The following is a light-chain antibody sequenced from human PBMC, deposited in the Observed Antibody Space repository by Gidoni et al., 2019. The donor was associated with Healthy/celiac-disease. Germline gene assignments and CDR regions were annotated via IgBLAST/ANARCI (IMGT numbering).Light chain of an antibody. CDR3: QQSYSTPPA. V-gene: IGKV1-39*01. CDR1: QSISSY. J-gene: IGKJ2*01. CDR2: AAS. Sequence: DIQMTQSPSSLSASVGDRVTITCRASQSISSYLNWYQQKPGKAPTLLIYAASSLHSGVPSRFSGSGSGTDFTLTISSLQPEDFATYYCQQSYSTPPAFGQGTKLEIK.